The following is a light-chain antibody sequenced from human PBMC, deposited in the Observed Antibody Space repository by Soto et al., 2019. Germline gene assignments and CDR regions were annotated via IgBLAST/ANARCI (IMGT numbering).Light chain of an antibody. CDR3: QQSYSTPGT. CDR1: QRISSY. V-gene: IGKV1-39*01. CDR2: AAS. Sequence: DIQMTQSQSSLSASVGDRVTITCRASQRISSYLNWYQQKPGKAPKLLIYAASSLQSGVPSRFSGIGSGTDFTLTISSLQPEDSATYYCQQSYSTPGTFGQGTKVEIK. J-gene: IGKJ1*01.